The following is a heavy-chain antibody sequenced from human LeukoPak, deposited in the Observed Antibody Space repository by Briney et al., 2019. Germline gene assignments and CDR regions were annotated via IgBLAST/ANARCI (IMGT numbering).Heavy chain of an antibody. CDR3: ARWVGYSNWFDP. V-gene: IGHV1-2*02. D-gene: IGHD2-15*01. Sequence: ASVKVSCKAYGYTFTGYYVLWVRQAPGQGLEWMGWINPNSGGTHSAQKFQGRVTMTRDTCISTAYMELSRLTSDDTAVYYCARWVGYSNWFDPWGQGTLVTVSS. CDR2: INPNSGGT. CDR1: GYTFTGYY. J-gene: IGHJ5*02.